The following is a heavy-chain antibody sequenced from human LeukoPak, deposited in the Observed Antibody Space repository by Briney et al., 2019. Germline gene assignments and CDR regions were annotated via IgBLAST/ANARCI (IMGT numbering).Heavy chain of an antibody. CDR3: AREGAYYSDSSGYYYGY. D-gene: IGHD3-22*01. CDR2: INAGTGNT. CDR1: GYTLTELS. Sequence: ASVKVSCKVSGYTLTELSMHWVRQAPGQRLEWLGRINAGTGNTKYSQKFQGRVTITRDTSASTAYMELSSLRSEDTAVYYCAREGAYYSDSSGYYYGYWGQGTLVTVSS. J-gene: IGHJ4*02. V-gene: IGHV1-3*01.